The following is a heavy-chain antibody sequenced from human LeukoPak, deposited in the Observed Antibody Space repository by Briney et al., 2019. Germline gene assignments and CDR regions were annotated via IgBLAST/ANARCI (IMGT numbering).Heavy chain of an antibody. CDR1: GGSISSSSYY. J-gene: IGHJ4*02. CDR2: IYYSGST. CDR3: ASDVDTAMVRDY. D-gene: IGHD5-18*01. Sequence: SETLSLTCTVSGGSISSSSYYWGWIRQPPGTGLEWIGSIYYSGSTYYNPSLKSRVTISVDTSKNQFSLKLSSVTAADTAVYYCASDVDTAMVRDYWGQGTLVTVSS. V-gene: IGHV4-39*01.